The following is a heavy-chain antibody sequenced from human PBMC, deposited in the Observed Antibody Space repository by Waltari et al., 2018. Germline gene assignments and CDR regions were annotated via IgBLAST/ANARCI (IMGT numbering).Heavy chain of an antibody. V-gene: IGHV1-3*01. D-gene: IGHD2-2*01. Sequence: QVELVQSGAEVKKPGASVKVSCKASGYTLTSYAMHWVRQAPGQRLEWMGWINVGNGNTKYSQNFQGRVTITRDTSASTAYMELSSLRVEDTAVYYCARPSSTNYYGMDVWGQGTTVTVSS. CDR3: ARPSSTNYYGMDV. CDR2: INVGNGNT. J-gene: IGHJ6*02. CDR1: GYTLTSYA.